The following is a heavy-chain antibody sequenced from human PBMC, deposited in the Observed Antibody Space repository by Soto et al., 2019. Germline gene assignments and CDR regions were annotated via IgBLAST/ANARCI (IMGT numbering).Heavy chain of an antibody. D-gene: IGHD3-3*01. Sequence: SETLSLTCTVSGGSISSYYWSWIRQPPGKGLEWIGYIYYSGSTNYNPSLKSRVTISVDTSKNQFSLKLSSVTAADTAVYYCAREGPNYDFWSGYYSDKGNWFDPWGQGTLVTVSS. CDR2: IYYSGST. J-gene: IGHJ5*02. V-gene: IGHV4-59*01. CDR1: GGSISSYY. CDR3: AREGPNYDFWSGYYSDKGNWFDP.